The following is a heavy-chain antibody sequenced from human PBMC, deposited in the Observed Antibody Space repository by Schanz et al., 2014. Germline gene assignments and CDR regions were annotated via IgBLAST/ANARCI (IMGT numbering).Heavy chain of an antibody. CDR2: IYNSGST. J-gene: IGHJ5*02. Sequence: QLQLQESGPGLVKPSETLSLTCTVSGGSISSSSYFWGWIRQPPGKGLEWIGSIYNSGSTYYNPPLKSRVPIPGDPPKTHFSLKLSSVTAADTAVYYCGRHPHYYGSGSGFDPWGQGTLVTVSS. D-gene: IGHD3-10*01. CDR1: GGSISSSSYF. CDR3: GRHPHYYGSGSGFDP. V-gene: IGHV4-39*01.